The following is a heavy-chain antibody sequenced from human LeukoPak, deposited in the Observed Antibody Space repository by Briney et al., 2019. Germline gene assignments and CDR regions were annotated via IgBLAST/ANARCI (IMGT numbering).Heavy chain of an antibody. CDR1: GGTFSSYA. CDR3: ARDASLWFGELRVPRYNWFDP. V-gene: IGHV1-69*05. CDR2: IIPIFGTA. Sequence: GASVKVSCKASGGTFSSYAISWVRQAPGQGLEWMGGIIPIFGTANYAQKFQGRVTITTDESTSTAYMEPSSLRSEDTAVYYCARDASLWFGELRVPRYNWFDPWGQGTLVTVSS. J-gene: IGHJ5*02. D-gene: IGHD3-10*01.